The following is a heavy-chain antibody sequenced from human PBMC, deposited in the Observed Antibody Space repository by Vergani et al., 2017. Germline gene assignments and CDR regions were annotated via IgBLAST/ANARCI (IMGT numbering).Heavy chain of an antibody. D-gene: IGHD6-6*01. J-gene: IGHJ5*02. Sequence: QVQLVQSGAEVKKPGASVKVSCKASGYTFTSYGISWVRQAPGQGLEWMGWISAYNGNTNHAQKLQGRVTMTTDTSTSTAYMELRSLRSDDTAVYYCARDPARVSSSYQQNWFDPWGQGTLVTVSS. CDR1: GYTFTSYG. CDR2: ISAYNGNT. V-gene: IGHV1-18*01. CDR3: ARDPARVSSSYQQNWFDP.